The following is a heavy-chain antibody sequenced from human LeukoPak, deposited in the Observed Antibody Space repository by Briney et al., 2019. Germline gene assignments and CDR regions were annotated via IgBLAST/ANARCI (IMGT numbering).Heavy chain of an antibody. V-gene: IGHV1-46*01. D-gene: IGHD3-3*01. CDR1: GYLFMKYY. Sequence: ASVKVSCKASGYLFMKYYMHWVRQAPGQGLEWMGIINPSGGSTSYAQKFQARVTMTRDTSTSTVYMELSSLRSEDTAVYYCARVESEGYWGQGTLVTVSS. CDR2: INPSGGST. CDR3: ARVESEGY. J-gene: IGHJ4*02.